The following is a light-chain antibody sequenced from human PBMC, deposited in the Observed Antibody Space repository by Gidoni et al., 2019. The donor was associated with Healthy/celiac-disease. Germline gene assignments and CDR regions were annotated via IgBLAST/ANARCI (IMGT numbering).Light chain of an antibody. V-gene: IGKV1-39*01. Sequence: IQMTQSPSSPSASVGDRVTITCRASQSISSYLNWYQQKPGNAPKLLIYAASSLHGGVSSRFSGSGSGTDFTLTISSLQPEDFATYYCQQSYSTPHSFGPGTKLEIK. CDR3: QQSYSTPHS. CDR2: AAS. CDR1: QSISSY. J-gene: IGKJ2*01.